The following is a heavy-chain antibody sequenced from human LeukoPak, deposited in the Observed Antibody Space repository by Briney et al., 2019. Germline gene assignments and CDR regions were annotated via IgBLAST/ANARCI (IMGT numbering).Heavy chain of an antibody. CDR2: ISGSGGST. CDR3: AKDKDYSSSSDWFDP. Sequence: PGGSLRLSCAASGIIFSNYWMHWVRQAPGKGLEWVSAISGSGGSTYYADSVKGRFTISRDNSKNTLYLQMNRLRAEDTAVYYCAKDKDYSSSSDWFDPWGQGTLVTVSS. CDR1: GIIFSNYW. J-gene: IGHJ5*02. D-gene: IGHD6-13*01. V-gene: IGHV3-23*01.